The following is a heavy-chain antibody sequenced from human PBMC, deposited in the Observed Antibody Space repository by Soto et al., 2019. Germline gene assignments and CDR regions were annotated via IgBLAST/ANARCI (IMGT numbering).Heavy chain of an antibody. CDR3: ARDGSGWSRF. D-gene: IGHD6-19*01. CDR2: IKPDGGEK. J-gene: IGHJ4*02. V-gene: IGHV3-7*01. CDR1: GFTFSASW. Sequence: GGSLRLSCAASGFTFSASWMSWLRQAPGKGLEWVANIKPDGGEKYYVDSVKGRFIISRDNAKNSLYLQMNSLRADDTAIYYCARDGSGWSRFWGQGTLVTVSS.